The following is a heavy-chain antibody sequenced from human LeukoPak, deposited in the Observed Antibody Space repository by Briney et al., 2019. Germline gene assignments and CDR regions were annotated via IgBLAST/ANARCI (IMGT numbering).Heavy chain of an antibody. J-gene: IGHJ4*02. Sequence: GGSLRLSCAASGFTFSSYGMHWVRQAPGKGLEWVAVIWFDGSNKYYADSVKGRFAISRDNSKNTLYLQMNSLRAEDTAVYYCARDRDWGCSYCSYWGQGTLVTVSS. CDR1: GFTFSSYG. CDR3: ARDRDWGCSYCSY. V-gene: IGHV3-33*01. D-gene: IGHD7-27*01. CDR2: IWFDGSNK.